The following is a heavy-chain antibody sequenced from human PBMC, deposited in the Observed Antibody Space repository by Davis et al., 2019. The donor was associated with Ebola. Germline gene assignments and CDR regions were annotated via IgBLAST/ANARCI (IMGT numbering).Heavy chain of an antibody. CDR3: ARDPEYSSGWYVMDYYYYGMDV. CDR2: INWNGVST. V-gene: IGHV3-20*04. CDR1: GFTFSSYA. D-gene: IGHD6-13*01. Sequence: PGGSLRLSCAASGFTFSSYAMSWVRQAPGKGLEWVSSINWNGVSTAYADSVKGRFTISRDSAKTSLYLQMNSLRAEDTAVYYCARDPEYSSGWYVMDYYYYGMDVWGQGTTVTVSS. J-gene: IGHJ6*02.